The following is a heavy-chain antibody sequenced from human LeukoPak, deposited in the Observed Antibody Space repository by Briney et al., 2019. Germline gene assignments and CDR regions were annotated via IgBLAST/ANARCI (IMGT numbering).Heavy chain of an antibody. D-gene: IGHD1-26*01. Sequence: SETLSLTCAVYGGSFSGYYWSWIRQPPGKGLEWIGEINHSGSTNYNPSLKSRVTISVDTSKNQFSLKLSSVTAADTAVYYCARKVGATYFFDYRGQGTLVTVSS. J-gene: IGHJ4*02. V-gene: IGHV4-34*01. CDR1: GGSFSGYY. CDR3: ARKVGATYFFDY. CDR2: INHSGST.